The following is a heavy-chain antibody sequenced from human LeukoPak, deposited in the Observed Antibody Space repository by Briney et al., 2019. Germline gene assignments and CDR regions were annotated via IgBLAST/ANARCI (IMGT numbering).Heavy chain of an antibody. CDR1: GFTFSSHW. V-gene: IGHV3-7*01. CDR2: TNEAGSGQ. Sequence: GGSLRLSCTASGFTFSSHWMTWVRQAPGKGLEWVANTNEAGSGQNYVGSVKGRFTVSRDNTKNSLYLQMNSLRVEDTAIYYCSNKRDYWGQGTLVTVSS. J-gene: IGHJ4*02. CDR3: SNKRDY.